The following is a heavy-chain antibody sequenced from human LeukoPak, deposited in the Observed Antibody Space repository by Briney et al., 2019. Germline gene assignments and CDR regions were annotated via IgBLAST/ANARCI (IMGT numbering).Heavy chain of an antibody. CDR1: GFTFSSHW. V-gene: IGHV3-7*01. CDR2: TNEAGSGQ. Sequence: GGSLRLSCTASGFTFSSHWMTWVRQAPGKGLEWVANTNEAGSGQNYVGSVKGRFTVSRDNTKNSLYLQMNSLRVEDTAIYYCSNKRDYWGQGTLVTVSS. J-gene: IGHJ4*02. CDR3: SNKRDY.